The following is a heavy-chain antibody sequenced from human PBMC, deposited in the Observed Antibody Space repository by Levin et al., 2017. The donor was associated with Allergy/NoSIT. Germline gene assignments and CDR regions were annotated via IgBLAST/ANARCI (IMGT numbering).Heavy chain of an antibody. Sequence: GESLKISCAASGFTFSSYSMNWVRQAPGKGLEWVSSISSSSSYIYYADSVKGRFTISRDNAKNSLYLQMNSLRAEDTAVYYCARLAYDYGDYVLHDDYYGMDVWGQGTTVTVSS. D-gene: IGHD4-17*01. CDR3: ARLAYDYGDYVLHDDYYGMDV. V-gene: IGHV3-21*01. CDR2: ISSSSSYI. J-gene: IGHJ6*02. CDR1: GFTFSSYS.